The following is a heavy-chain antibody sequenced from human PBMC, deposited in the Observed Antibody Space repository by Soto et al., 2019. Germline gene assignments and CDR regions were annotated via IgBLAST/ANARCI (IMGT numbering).Heavy chain of an antibody. V-gene: IGHV1-69*13. J-gene: IGHJ6*02. CDR3: ARMGMYSGYVTSNYHYGMDV. D-gene: IGHD5-12*01. CDR2: IIPIFGTA. Sequence: GASVKVSCKASGGTFSSYAISWVRQAPGQGLEWMGGIIPIFGTANYAQKFQGRVTITADESTSTAYVELSSLRSEDTAVYYCARMGMYSGYVTSNYHYGMDVWGQGTTVTVSS. CDR1: GGTFSSYA.